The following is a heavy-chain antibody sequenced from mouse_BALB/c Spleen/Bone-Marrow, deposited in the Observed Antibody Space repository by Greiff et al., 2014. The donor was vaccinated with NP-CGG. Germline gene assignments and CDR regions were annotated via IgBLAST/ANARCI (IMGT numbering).Heavy chain of an antibody. CDR2: ISSGSRTI. D-gene: IGHD1-1*01. J-gene: IGHJ2*01. V-gene: IGHV5-17*02. CDR3: ARLRRYYGYFDY. Sequence: EVQLQQSGGGLVQPGGSRKLSCAASGFTFSSFGMHWVRQAPEKGLEWDAYISSGSRTIYYADTVKGRFTISRDNPKNTLFLQMTSLRSEDTAMYYCARLRRYYGYFDYWGQGTTLTVSS. CDR1: GFTFSSFG.